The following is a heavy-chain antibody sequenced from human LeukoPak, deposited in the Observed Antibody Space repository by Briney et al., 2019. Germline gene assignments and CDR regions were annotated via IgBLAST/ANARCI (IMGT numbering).Heavy chain of an antibody. J-gene: IGHJ4*02. CDR2: ISGSGGST. CDR1: GVTFSNYT. V-gene: IGHV3-23*01. CDR3: AKRNSGWNFDY. D-gene: IGHD6-19*01. Sequence: PGGTLRLSCAASGVTFSNYTITWVRQAPGKGLGWVSSISGSGGSTYYADSVKGRFTISRDNSKNTLFLQMNSLRAEDTAIYYCAKRNSGWNFDYWGQGTLVTVSS.